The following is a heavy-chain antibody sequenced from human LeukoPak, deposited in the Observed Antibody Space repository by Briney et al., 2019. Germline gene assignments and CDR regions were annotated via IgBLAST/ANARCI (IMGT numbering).Heavy chain of an antibody. CDR1: GYTFTGSY. J-gene: IGHJ4*02. CDR2: ISTGNGNT. Sequence: ASVKVSCKASGYTFTGSYIHWVRQAPGQGLEWMGWISTGNGNTRYSKAFQDRFSISSDTSTSTVYMELRALRSEDMGVYYCAREKYFRIGRFDRAYLDDWGQGTLVAVSS. D-gene: IGHD3-10*01. V-gene: IGHV1-3*03. CDR3: AREKYFRIGRFDRAYLDD.